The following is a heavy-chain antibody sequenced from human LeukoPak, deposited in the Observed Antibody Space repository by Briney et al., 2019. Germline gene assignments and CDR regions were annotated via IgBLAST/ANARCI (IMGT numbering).Heavy chain of an antibody. CDR1: GFTFSNYD. V-gene: IGHV3-30-3*01. CDR2: ISYDGTKK. Sequence: PGGSLRLSCTASGFTFSNYDIHWVRQAPGKGLEWVAVISYDGTKKNYADSVKGRFTMSRDNSKNTMYVQVNSLRVEDTAVYYCARDSYGMDVWGQGTTVTVSS. CDR3: ARDSYGMDV. J-gene: IGHJ6*02.